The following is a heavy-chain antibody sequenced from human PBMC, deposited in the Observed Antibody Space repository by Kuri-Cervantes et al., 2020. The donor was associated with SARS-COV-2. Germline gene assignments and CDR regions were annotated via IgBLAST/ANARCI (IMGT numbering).Heavy chain of an antibody. CDR2: IYYSGST. D-gene: IGHD3-3*01. V-gene: IGHV4-39*01. Sequence: SETLSLTCTVSGGSISSSSYYWGWIRQPPGKGLEWIGSIYYSGSTYYNPSLKSRVTISVDTSKNQFSLKLSSVTAADTAVYYCARRAKMLRFLVWFPGYMDVWARGPS. CDR3: ARRAKMLRFLVWFPGYMDV. CDR1: GGSISSSSYY. J-gene: IGHJ6*03.